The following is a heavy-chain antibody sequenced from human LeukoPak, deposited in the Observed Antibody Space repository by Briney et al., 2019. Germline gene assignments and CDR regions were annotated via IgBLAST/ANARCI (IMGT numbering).Heavy chain of an antibody. J-gene: IGHJ4*02. D-gene: IGHD5-18*01. CDR1: GITLSNYG. Sequence: GGSLRLSCAVSGITLSNYGMSWVRQAPGKGLEWVAGISGSGGRTNYADAVKGRFTISRDNAKNTLFLQMNSLRVEDTAVYYCAKDGEGTAMVSPFDYWGQGTLVTVSS. V-gene: IGHV3-23*01. CDR2: ISGSGGRT. CDR3: AKDGEGTAMVSPFDY.